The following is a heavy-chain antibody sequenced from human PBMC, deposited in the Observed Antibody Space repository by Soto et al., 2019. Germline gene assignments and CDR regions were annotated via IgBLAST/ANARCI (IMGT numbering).Heavy chain of an antibody. CDR1: GFTFDDYA. D-gene: IGHD3-10*01. CDR3: AKDLRITMVRGVIFDY. J-gene: IGHJ4*02. V-gene: IGHV3-9*01. CDR2: ISWNSGSI. Sequence: GGSLRLSCAASGFTFDDYAMHWVRQAPGKGLEWVSGISWNSGSIGYADSVKGRFTISRDNAKNSLYLQMNSLRAEDTALYYCAKDLRITMVRGVIFDYWGQGTLVTVS.